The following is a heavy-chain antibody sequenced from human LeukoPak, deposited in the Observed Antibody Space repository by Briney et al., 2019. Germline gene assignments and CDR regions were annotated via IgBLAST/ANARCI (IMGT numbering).Heavy chain of an antibody. J-gene: IGHJ4*02. D-gene: IGHD3-10*01. CDR3: AKDSYYYGSGSYH. CDR1: GFTFSSYA. Sequence: GGSLRLSCAGSGFTFSSYAMSWVRQAPGKGLEWVSGIIGSGDRAFHADSVKGRLTISRDNSKNTLYLQMNSLRAEDTAIYYCAKDSYYYGSGSYHWGQGTLVTVSS. V-gene: IGHV3-23*01. CDR2: IIGSGDRA.